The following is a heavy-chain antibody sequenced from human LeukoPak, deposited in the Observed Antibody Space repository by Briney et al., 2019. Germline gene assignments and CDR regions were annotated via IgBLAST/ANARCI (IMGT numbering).Heavy chain of an antibody. CDR1: GGSISSYY. J-gene: IGHJ3*02. CDR2: IYYSGST. V-gene: IGHV4-59*01. D-gene: IGHD6-19*01. Sequence: SETLSLTCTVSGGSISSYYWSWIRQPPGKGLEWIGYIYYSGSTNYNPSLKSRVTISVDTSKNQFSLKLSSVTAADTAVYCCAITVAGTFAFDIWGQGTMVTVSS. CDR3: AITVAGTFAFDI.